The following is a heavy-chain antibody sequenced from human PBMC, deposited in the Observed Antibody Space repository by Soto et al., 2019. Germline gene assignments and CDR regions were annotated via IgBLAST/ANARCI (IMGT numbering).Heavy chain of an antibody. J-gene: IGHJ4*02. CDR1: GGSISSGNYY. CDR2: ISYSGST. D-gene: IGHD2-15*01. V-gene: IGHV4-30-4*01. CDR3: ATMGTPATGLYFFDY. Sequence: QVQLQESGPGLVKPSQTRSLTCTVSGGSISSGNYYWSWIRQPPGKGLEWIGFISYSGSTYYSTSLKSRVTISVDTSKSQFSLNLSFVTAADTAVYYCATMGTPATGLYFFDYWGQGSLVTVSS.